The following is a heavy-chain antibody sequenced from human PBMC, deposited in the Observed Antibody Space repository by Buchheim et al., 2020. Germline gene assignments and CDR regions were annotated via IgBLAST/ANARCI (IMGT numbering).Heavy chain of an antibody. CDR3: AKDLGYYDSSGYPYDY. Sequence: EVQLLESGGGLVQPGGSLRLSCAASGFTFSSYAMSWVRQAPGKGLEWVSAISGSGGSTYYADSVKGRVTISRDNSKKQLELQMNSLRAEDTAVYYCAKDLGYYDSSGYPYDYWGQGTL. CDR2: ISGSGGST. V-gene: IGHV3-23*01. D-gene: IGHD3-22*01. CDR1: GFTFSSYA. J-gene: IGHJ4*02.